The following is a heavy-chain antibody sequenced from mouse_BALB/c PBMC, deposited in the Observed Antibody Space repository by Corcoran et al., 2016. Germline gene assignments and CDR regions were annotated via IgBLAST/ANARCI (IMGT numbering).Heavy chain of an antibody. V-gene: IGHV1S29*02. CDR3: ARGVYDGYYFDY. CDR1: GYTFTDYN. CDR2: IYPYNGGT. D-gene: IGHD2-3*01. Sequence: EVQLQQSGPELVKPGASVKISCKASGYTFTDYNMHWVKQSHGKSLEWIGYIYPYNGGTGYNQKFKSKATLTVDNSSSTAYMELRSLTSEDSAVYYCARGVYDGYYFDYWGQGTTLTVSS. J-gene: IGHJ2*01.